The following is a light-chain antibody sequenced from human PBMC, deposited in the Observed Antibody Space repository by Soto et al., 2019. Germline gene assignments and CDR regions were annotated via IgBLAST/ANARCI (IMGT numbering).Light chain of an antibody. CDR2: GNS. J-gene: IGLJ3*02. CDR1: SSNIGAGYD. CDR3: QSYDSSLSGWV. V-gene: IGLV1-40*01. Sequence: QSVLTQPPSGSGAPGQRVTISCTGISSNIGAGYDLQWYQQLPGTAPKLLIYGNSNRPSGVPDRFSGSKSGTSASLAITGLQAEDEADYYCQSYDSSLSGWVFGGGTKLTVL.